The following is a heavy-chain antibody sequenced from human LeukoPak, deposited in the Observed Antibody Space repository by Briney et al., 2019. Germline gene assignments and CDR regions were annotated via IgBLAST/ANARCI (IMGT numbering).Heavy chain of an antibody. CDR1: GGSISSSSYG. CDR2: IYYSRST. V-gene: IGHV4-39*07. J-gene: IGHJ5*02. D-gene: IGHD3-22*01. Sequence: SETLSLTCTVSGGSISSSSYGWGWIRQPPGKGLEWIVSIYYSRSTYYNPPPKSRVTISVDTSNNQFSLKLSSVTAADTAVYYCARDSGIRLYDSNWFDPWGQGTLVTVSS. CDR3: ARDSGIRLYDSNWFDP.